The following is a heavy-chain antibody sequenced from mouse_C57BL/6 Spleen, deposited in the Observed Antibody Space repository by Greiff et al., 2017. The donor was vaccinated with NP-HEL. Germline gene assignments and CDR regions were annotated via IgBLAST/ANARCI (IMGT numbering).Heavy chain of an antibody. V-gene: IGHV5-17*01. CDR3: ARWGYGSQYYFDY. Sequence: EVKLVESGGGLVKPGGSLKLSCAASGFTFSDYGMHWVRQAPEKGLEWVAYISSGSSTIYYADTVKGRFTISRDNAKNTLFLQMTSLRSEDTAMYYCARWGYGSQYYFDYWGQGTTLTVSS. CDR2: ISSGSSTI. J-gene: IGHJ2*01. D-gene: IGHD1-1*01. CDR1: GFTFSDYG.